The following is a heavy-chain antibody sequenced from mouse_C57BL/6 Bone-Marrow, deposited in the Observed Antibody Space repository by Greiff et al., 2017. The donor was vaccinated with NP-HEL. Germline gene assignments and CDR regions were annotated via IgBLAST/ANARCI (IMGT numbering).Heavy chain of an antibody. Sequence: VHLVESGAELAKPGASVKLSCKASGYTFTSYWMHWVKQRPGQGLEWIGYINPSSGYTKYNQKFKDKATLTADKSSSTAYMQLSSLTYEDSAVYYWAPNDYGSSYSFAYGGQGTLVTVSA. D-gene: IGHD1-1*01. CDR3: APNDYGSSYSFAY. V-gene: IGHV1-7*01. CDR1: GYTFTSYW. CDR2: INPSSGYT. J-gene: IGHJ3*01.